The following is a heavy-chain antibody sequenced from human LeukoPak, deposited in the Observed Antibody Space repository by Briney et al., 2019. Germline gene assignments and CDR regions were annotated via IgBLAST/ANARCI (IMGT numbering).Heavy chain of an antibody. CDR1: GFTFSSYT. CDR3: ANAIAVAGPNFDY. D-gene: IGHD6-19*01. V-gene: IGHV3-23*01. J-gene: IGHJ4*02. CDR2: ISGSGDST. Sequence: PGGSLRLSRAPSGFTFSSYTMSCVPPAPGKGVKWGSAISGSGDSTYYSGSVKGRLTISNDNSKNTLYLQMNSLRAEDTDVYYCANAIAVAGPNFDYWGQGTLVTVSS.